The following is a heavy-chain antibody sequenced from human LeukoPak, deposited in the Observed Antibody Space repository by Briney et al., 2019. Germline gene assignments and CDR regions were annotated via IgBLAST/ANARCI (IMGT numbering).Heavy chain of an antibody. Sequence: KPAGSLRLSCAASGFTFSSYSMNWVRQAPGKGLEWVSAISSSSSYIHYADSVKGRFTISRDNAKDSLYLQMNSLRADDTAVYYCARDSSGWYHGMDVWGQGTTVTVSS. CDR1: GFTFSSYS. CDR3: ARDSSGWYHGMDV. D-gene: IGHD6-19*01. J-gene: IGHJ6*02. V-gene: IGHV3-21*01. CDR2: ISSSSSYI.